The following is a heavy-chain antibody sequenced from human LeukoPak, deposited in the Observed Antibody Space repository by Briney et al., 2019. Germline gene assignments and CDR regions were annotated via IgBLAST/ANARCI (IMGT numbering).Heavy chain of an antibody. CDR1: GGTFSSYA. CDR2: IIPIFGTA. J-gene: IGHJ5*02. D-gene: IGHD3-22*01. V-gene: IGHV1-69*05. Sequence: ASVKVSCKASGGTFSSYATSWVRQAPGQGLEWMGGIIPIFGTANYAQKFQGRVTITTDESTSTAYMELSSLRSEDTAVYYCARGGRYYYDSSGYYNWFDPWGQGTLVTVSS. CDR3: ARGGRYYYDSSGYYNWFDP.